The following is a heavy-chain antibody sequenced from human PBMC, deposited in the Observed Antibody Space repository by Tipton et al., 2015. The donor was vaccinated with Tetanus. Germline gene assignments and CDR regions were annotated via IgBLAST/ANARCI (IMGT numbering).Heavy chain of an antibody. V-gene: IGHV1-2*02. J-gene: IGHJ6*02. CDR3: ARDRGDYIYYGMDV. Sequence: QVQLVQSGAEVKKPGASVKVSCKASGYTFTGYYIYWVRQAPGQGLEWMGWIDPNSGGTVYAQKFQGRVTMTRDTSISTAYMEPRSLRSDDTAVYYCARDRGDYIYYGMDVWGPGTTVTV. CDR2: IDPNSGGT. CDR1: GYTFTGYY. D-gene: IGHD3-22*01.